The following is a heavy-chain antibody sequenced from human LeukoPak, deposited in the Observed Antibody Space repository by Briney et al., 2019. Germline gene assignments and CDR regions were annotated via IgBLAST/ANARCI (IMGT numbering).Heavy chain of an antibody. J-gene: IGHJ6*02. Sequence: GGSLRLSCAASGFTFSSYAMSWVRQAPGKGLEWVSAISGSGGSTYYADSVKGRFTISRDNSKNTLYPQMNSLRAEDTAVYYRAKEDYDILTGYYWGGGVGMDVWGQGTTVTVSS. D-gene: IGHD3-9*01. CDR3: AKEDYDILTGYYWGGGVGMDV. CDR2: ISGSGGST. CDR1: GFTFSSYA. V-gene: IGHV3-23*01.